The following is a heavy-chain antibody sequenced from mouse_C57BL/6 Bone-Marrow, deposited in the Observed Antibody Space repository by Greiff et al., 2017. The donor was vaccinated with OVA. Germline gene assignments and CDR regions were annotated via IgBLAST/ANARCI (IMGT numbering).Heavy chain of an antibody. CDR1: GFSLTSYG. CDR3: ARNCGSRGYFDV. Sequence: QVQLQQSGPGLVQPSQSLSITCTVSGFSLTSYGVHWVRQSPGKGLEWLGVIWSGGSTDYNAAFISRLSISKDNSKSQVFFKMNSLQADDTAIYYCARNCGSRGYFDVWGTGTTVTVSS. D-gene: IGHD1-1*01. J-gene: IGHJ1*03. CDR2: IWSGGST. V-gene: IGHV2-2*01.